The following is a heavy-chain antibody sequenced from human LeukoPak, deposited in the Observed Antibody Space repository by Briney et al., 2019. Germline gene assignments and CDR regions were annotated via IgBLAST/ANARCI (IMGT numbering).Heavy chain of an antibody. J-gene: IGHJ4*02. CDR2: ISYDGSNK. CDR1: GFTFSSYG. D-gene: IGHD4-11*01. V-gene: IGHV3-30*18. Sequence: GRSLRLSCAASGFTFSSYGMHWVRQAPGKGLEWVAVISYDGSNKYYADSVKGRFTISRDNSKNTLYLQMNSLRAEDTAVYYCAKATHDYSNLWAPLGFYWGQGTLVTVSS. CDR3: AKATHDYSNLWAPLGFY.